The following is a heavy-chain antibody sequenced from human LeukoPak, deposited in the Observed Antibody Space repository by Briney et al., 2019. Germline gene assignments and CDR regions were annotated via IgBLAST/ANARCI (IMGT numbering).Heavy chain of an antibody. CDR3: ARDRLQDY. J-gene: IGHJ4*02. V-gene: IGHV3-21*01. D-gene: IGHD2-15*01. CDR2: ISGSSSYI. Sequence: PGGSLRLSCAASGFTFSAYSMNWVGQAPGMGLEWVPSISGSSSYIYYADSVKGRFTISRDNAKNSLYLQMNSLRAEDTAVYYCARDRLQDYWGQGTLVTVSS. CDR1: GFTFSAYS.